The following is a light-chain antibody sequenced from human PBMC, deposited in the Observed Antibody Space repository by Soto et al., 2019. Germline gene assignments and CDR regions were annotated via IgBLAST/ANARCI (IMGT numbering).Light chain of an antibody. CDR1: SSDVGGYNY. CDR3: SSYTSSSTPWV. Sequence: QSALTQPASVSGSPGQSITISCTGTSSDVGGYNYVSWYQQHPGKAPKLMIYEVSKRPSGVSNRFSGSKSGNTASLTISGLQAEDEADYYCSSYTSSSTPWVFGGGTTLTVL. J-gene: IGLJ3*02. CDR2: EVS. V-gene: IGLV2-14*01.